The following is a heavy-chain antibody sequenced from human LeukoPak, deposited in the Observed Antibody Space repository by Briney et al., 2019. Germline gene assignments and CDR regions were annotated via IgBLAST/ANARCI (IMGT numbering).Heavy chain of an antibody. D-gene: IGHD6-13*01. CDR2: ISGSGGST. J-gene: IGHJ4*02. Sequence: GGSLRLSCAASGFTFSNYAMSWVRQAPGKGLEWIASISGSGGSTFYADSVKGRFTISRDNSRNTLYLQMNSLRVEDTAVYYCAKDGSSSWNGTYDSWGQATLATVSS. V-gene: IGHV3-23*01. CDR1: GFTFSNYA. CDR3: AKDGSSSWNGTYDS.